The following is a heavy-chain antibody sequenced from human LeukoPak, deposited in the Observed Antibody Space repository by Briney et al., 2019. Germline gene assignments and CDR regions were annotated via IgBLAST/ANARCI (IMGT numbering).Heavy chain of an antibody. CDR3: ARAYYYDSSRYQVDAFDI. V-gene: IGHV3-53*01. Sequence: GGSLRLSCAASGFTVSSNYMSWVRQAPGKGLEWVSVIYSGGSTYHADSVKGRFTISRDNSKNTLYLQMNSLRAEDTAVYYCARAYYYDSSRYQVDAFDIWGQGTMVTVSS. D-gene: IGHD3-22*01. CDR1: GFTVSSNY. J-gene: IGHJ3*02. CDR2: IYSGGST.